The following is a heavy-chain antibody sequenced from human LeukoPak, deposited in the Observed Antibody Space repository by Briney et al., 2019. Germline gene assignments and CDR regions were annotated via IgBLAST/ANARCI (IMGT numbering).Heavy chain of an antibody. V-gene: IGHV3-73*01. CDR3: TRRAPYCSSTSCYAKAFDY. Sequence: GGSLRLSCAASGFTFSGSAMHWVRQASGKGLEWVGRIRSKANSYATAYAASAKGRFTISRDDSKNTAYLQMNSLKTEDTAVYYCTRRAPYCSSTSCYAKAFDYWGQGTLVTVSS. D-gene: IGHD2-2*01. J-gene: IGHJ4*02. CDR2: IRSKANSYAT. CDR1: GFTFSGSA.